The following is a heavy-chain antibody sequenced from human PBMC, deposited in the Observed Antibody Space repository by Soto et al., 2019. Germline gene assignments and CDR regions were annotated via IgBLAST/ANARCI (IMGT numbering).Heavy chain of an antibody. J-gene: IGHJ3*02. D-gene: IGHD5-18*01. CDR1: GFTFISYA. V-gene: IGHV3-23*01. Sequence: GGSLRLSCAASGFTFISYAMSWVLQAPGKGLEWVSVISGSDDSTYYADSVKGRFTISRDNSKNTLYLQMNSLRAEDTAVYYCAKDFGYNYGYDAFDIWGQGTMVTVSS. CDR3: AKDFGYNYGYDAFDI. CDR2: ISGSDDST.